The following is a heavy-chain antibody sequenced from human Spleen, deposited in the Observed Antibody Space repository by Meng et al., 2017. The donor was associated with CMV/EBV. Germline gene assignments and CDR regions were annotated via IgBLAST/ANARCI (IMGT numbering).Heavy chain of an antibody. J-gene: IGHJ3*02. V-gene: IGHV3-48*04. CDR3: ARVTPPYLQGAIDI. Sequence: GESLKISCAASGFPFSSYNMNWVRQPPGKGLEWVSYISSSSSSIHYADSVKGRFTISRDNAKNSLSLQMNSLRAEDTAVYYCARVTPPYLQGAIDIWGQGTMVTVSS. CDR1: GFPFSSYN. CDR2: ISSSSSSI.